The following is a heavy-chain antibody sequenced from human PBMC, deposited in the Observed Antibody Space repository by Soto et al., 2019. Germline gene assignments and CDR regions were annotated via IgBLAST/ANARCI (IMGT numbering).Heavy chain of an antibody. CDR2: IDPSDSYT. V-gene: IGHV5-10-1*01. J-gene: IGHJ3*02. D-gene: IGHD3-3*01. CDR3: ARQRQDYDFWSGYSPPGAFDI. Sequence: GESLKISCKGSGYSFTSYWISWVRQMPGKGLEWMGRIDPSDSYTNYSPSFQGHVTILADKSISTAYLQWSSLKASDTAMYYCARQRQDYDFWSGYSPPGAFDIWGQGTMVTVSS. CDR1: GYSFTSYW.